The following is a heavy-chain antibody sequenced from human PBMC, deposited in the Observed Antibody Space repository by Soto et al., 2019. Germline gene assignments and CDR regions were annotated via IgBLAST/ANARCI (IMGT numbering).Heavy chain of an antibody. J-gene: IGHJ6*02. CDR2: ISYDGSNK. Sequence: QVQLVESGGGVVQPGRSLRLSCAASGFTFSSYAMHWVRQAPGKGLEWVAVISYDGSNKYYADSVKGRFTISRDNSKNTLYLQMNSLRAEDTAVYYCARDKDYYYAMDVWGQGTTVTVSS. CDR1: GFTFSSYA. V-gene: IGHV3-30-3*01. CDR3: ARDKDYYYAMDV.